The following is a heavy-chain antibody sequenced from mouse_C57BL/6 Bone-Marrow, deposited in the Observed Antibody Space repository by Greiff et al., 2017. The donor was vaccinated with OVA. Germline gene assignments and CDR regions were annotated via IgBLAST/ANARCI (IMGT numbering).Heavy chain of an antibody. CDR3: ARHAYYGNYAWFAY. J-gene: IGHJ3*01. CDR2: ISSGGSYT. Sequence: EVKLVESGGDLVKPGGSLKLSCAASGFTFSSYGMSWVRQTPDKRLEWVATISSGGSYTYYPDSVKGRFTISRDNAKNTLYLQMSSLKSEDTAMYYCARHAYYGNYAWFAYWGQGTLVTVSA. CDR1: GFTFSSYG. D-gene: IGHD2-10*01. V-gene: IGHV5-6*01.